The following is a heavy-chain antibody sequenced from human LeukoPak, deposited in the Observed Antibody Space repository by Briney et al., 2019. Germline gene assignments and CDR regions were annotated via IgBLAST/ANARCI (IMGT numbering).Heavy chain of an antibody. V-gene: IGHV3-23*01. D-gene: IGHD6-19*01. CDR3: VTTYSSGWYVRDY. CDR2: ISGSGTGT. CDR1: GITFSSYA. Sequence: GGSLRLSCAASGITFSSYAMSWVRQAPGKGLEWVSTISGSGTGTYYADSVEGRFTISRDNSKNTLYLQMNSLRAEDTAVYYCVTTYSSGWYVRDYWGQGTLVTVSS. J-gene: IGHJ4*02.